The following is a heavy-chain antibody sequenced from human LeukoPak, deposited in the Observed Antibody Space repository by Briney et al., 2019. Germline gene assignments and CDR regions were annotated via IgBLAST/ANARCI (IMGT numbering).Heavy chain of an antibody. CDR2: IYYSGST. CDR3: ARVRQREQWLVPSPFHAFDI. J-gene: IGHJ3*02. D-gene: IGHD6-19*01. Sequence: SETLSLTCTVSGGSISSYYWSWIRQPPGKGLEWIGYIYYSGSTNYNPSLKSRVTISVDTSKNQFSLKLSSVTAADTAVYYCARVRQREQWLVPSPFHAFDIWGQGTMVIVSS. V-gene: IGHV4-59*01. CDR1: GGSISSYY.